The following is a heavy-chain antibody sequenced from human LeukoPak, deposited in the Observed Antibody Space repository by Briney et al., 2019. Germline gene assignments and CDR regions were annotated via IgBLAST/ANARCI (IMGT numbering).Heavy chain of an antibody. CDR3: AKDLGYYGSGLDY. J-gene: IGHJ4*02. D-gene: IGHD3-10*01. Sequence: GGSLRLSCAASGFTYSGYGMHWVRQAPGKGLEWAAFIPYDGSNKFYADSVKGRFTISRDNSKKTLYLQMNSLRPEDTAVYYCAKDLGYYGSGLDYWGQGTLVTVSS. CDR1: GFTYSGYG. CDR2: IPYDGSNK. V-gene: IGHV3-30*02.